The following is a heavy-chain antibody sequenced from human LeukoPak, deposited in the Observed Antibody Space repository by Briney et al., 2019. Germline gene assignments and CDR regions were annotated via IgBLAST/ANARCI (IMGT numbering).Heavy chain of an antibody. CDR3: AGARHGDYRWDY. V-gene: IGHV5-51*01. D-gene: IGHD4-17*01. Sequence: GESLKISCQDSGYSFTNYWIGWVRQMPGKGLEWMGIIHSADSNTKYSPSFQGQVTISADKSISTAYLQWSGLKASDTAMYYCAGARHGDYRWDYWGQGTLVTVSS. CDR1: GYSFTNYW. J-gene: IGHJ4*02. CDR2: IHSADSNT.